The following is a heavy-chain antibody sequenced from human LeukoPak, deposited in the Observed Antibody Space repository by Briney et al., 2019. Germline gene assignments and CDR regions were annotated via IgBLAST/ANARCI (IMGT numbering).Heavy chain of an antibody. D-gene: IGHD2-2*01. CDR2: IRYDGSNK. V-gene: IGHV3-30*02. Sequence: GGSLRLSCAASGFTFSSYGMHWVRQAPGKGLEWVAFIRYDGSNKYYADSVKGRFTISRENSKNTLYLQMNSLRAEDTAVYCCAKDLFGYCSSTSCYPHNWFDPWGQGTLVTVSS. CDR3: AKDLFGYCSSTSCYPHNWFDP. J-gene: IGHJ5*02. CDR1: GFTFSSYG.